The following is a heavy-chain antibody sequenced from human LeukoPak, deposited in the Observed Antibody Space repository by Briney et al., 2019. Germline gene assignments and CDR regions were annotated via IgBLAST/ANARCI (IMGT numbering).Heavy chain of an antibody. Sequence: ASVKVSCKASGYTFTGYYMHWVRQAPGQGLEWMGWINPNSGGTNYAQKFQGRVTMTRDTSISTAYMELSRLRSDDTAVYYCARDCGRWLQSQSLDYWGQGTLVTFSS. CDR3: ARDCGRWLQSQSLDY. CDR1: GYTFTGYY. CDR2: INPNSGGT. V-gene: IGHV1-2*02. D-gene: IGHD5-24*01. J-gene: IGHJ4*02.